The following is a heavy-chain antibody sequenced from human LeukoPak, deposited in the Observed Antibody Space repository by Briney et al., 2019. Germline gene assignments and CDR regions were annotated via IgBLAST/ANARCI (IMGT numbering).Heavy chain of an antibody. Sequence: ASVKVSCKASGYTFTSYDINWVRQATGQGLEWMGYMNPNTGDTGYAQKFQGRVTMTRDTSISTAYMELSSLGSEDTAVYYCARGREIVVVPAASLNDFWGQGTLVTVSS. CDR1: GYTFTSYD. CDR2: MNPNTGDT. D-gene: IGHD2-2*01. J-gene: IGHJ4*02. CDR3: ARGREIVVVPAASLNDF. V-gene: IGHV1-8*01.